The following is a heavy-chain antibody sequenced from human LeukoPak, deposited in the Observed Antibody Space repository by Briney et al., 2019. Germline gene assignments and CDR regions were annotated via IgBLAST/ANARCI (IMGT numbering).Heavy chain of an antibody. Sequence: SETLSLTCTVSGGSISSYYWSWIRQPPGKGLEWIGYIYYSGSTNYNPSLKSRVTISVNTSKNQFSLKLSSVTAADTAVYYCARLRLDIVVVPAANYYYYGMDVWGKGTTVTVSS. D-gene: IGHD2-2*03. J-gene: IGHJ6*04. V-gene: IGHV4-59*12. CDR2: IYYSGST. CDR1: GGSISSYY. CDR3: ARLRLDIVVVPAANYYYYGMDV.